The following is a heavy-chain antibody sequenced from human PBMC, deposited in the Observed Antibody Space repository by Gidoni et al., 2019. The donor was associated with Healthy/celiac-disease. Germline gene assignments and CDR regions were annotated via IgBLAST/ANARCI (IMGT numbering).Heavy chain of an antibody. D-gene: IGHD6-19*01. CDR3: AREKSGIAVAGTIGWFDP. J-gene: IGHJ5*02. CDR1: GGSISSYY. Sequence: QVQLQESGPGLVTPSETLSLTCTVSGGSISSYYWSWIRQPPGKGLEWIGYIYYSGSTNYNPSLKSRVTISVDTSKNQFSLKLSSVTAADTAVYYCAREKSGIAVAGTIGWFDPWGQGTLVTVSS. V-gene: IGHV4-59*01. CDR2: IYYSGST.